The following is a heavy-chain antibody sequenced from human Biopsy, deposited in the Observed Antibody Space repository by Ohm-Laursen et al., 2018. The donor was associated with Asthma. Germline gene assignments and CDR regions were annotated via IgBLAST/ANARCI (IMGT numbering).Heavy chain of an antibody. Sequence: GSSVKVSCKASGGTFSSYAISWVRQAPGQGLEWMGGIIPIFGTANYAQKFQGRVTITADESTSTAYMDLSSLRSEDTAVYFCARHQEAASYHYDGSIAYWGQGIPVTVSS. D-gene: IGHD3-22*01. V-gene: IGHV1-69*01. CDR3: ARHQEAASYHYDGSIAY. J-gene: IGHJ4*02. CDR2: IIPIFGTA. CDR1: GGTFSSYA.